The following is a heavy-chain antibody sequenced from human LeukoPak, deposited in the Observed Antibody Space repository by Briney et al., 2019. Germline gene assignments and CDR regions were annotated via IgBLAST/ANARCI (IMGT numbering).Heavy chain of an antibody. V-gene: IGHV3-21*01. D-gene: IGHD2-15*01. Sequence: PGGSLRLSCAASGFTFGSFSMTWVRQAPGKGLEWVSSISSSGTYIYYADSVKGRFTISRDNAKNSLLLQMNSLRAEDTAVFYCARDPGRSGGSCYSDYWGQGTLVTVSS. CDR1: GFTFGSFS. J-gene: IGHJ4*02. CDR2: ISSSGTYI. CDR3: ARDPGRSGGSCYSDY.